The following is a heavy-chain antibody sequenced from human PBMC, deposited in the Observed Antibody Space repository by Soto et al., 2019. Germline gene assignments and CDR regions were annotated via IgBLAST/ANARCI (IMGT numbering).Heavy chain of an antibody. CDR2: ISGSGGST. V-gene: IGHV3-23*01. Sequence: LRLSCVASGFTLRSNSMAWVRQAPGKGLEWVSAISGSGGSTYYADSVKGRFTISRDNSKNTLYLQMNSLRAEDTAVYYCAKEANFNYYDSSGYSSLDYWGQGTLVTVSS. D-gene: IGHD3-22*01. CDR1: GFTLRSNS. CDR3: AKEANFNYYDSSGYSSLDY. J-gene: IGHJ4*02.